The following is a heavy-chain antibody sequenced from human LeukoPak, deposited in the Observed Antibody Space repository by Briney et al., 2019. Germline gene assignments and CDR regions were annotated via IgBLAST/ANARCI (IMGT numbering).Heavy chain of an antibody. V-gene: IGHV3-23*01. CDR1: GFTLSSYE. J-gene: IGHJ4*02. CDR3: ASHVDTAMVSFDY. Sequence: PGGSLRLSCTASGFTLSSYEMSWIRQAPGKGLEWVSSIDYSGGSTYYADSVKGRFTISRDNSKNTLYLQLNSLRAEDTAAYYCASHVDTAMVSFDYWGQGTLVTVSS. CDR2: IDYSGGST. D-gene: IGHD5-18*01.